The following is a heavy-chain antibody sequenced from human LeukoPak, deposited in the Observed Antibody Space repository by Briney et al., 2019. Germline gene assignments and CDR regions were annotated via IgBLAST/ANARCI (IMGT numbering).Heavy chain of an antibody. V-gene: IGHV4-34*01. D-gene: IGHD3-10*01. CDR3: ARGKYSAKYGSGSYYNRNGAFDI. CDR2: INHSRST. Sequence: PSETLSLTCAVYGGSFSGYYWGWIRQPPGKGLEWIGEINHSRSTNYNPSLKSRVTISVDTSKNQFSLKLSSVTAADTAVYYCARGKYSAKYGSGSYYNRNGAFDIWGQGTMVTVSS. CDR1: GGSFSGYY. J-gene: IGHJ3*02.